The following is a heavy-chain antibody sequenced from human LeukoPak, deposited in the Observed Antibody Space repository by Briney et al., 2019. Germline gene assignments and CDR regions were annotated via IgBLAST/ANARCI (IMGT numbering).Heavy chain of an antibody. V-gene: IGHV3-33*08. Sequence: GGSLRLSCAASGFTFSSAWMTWVRQAPGKGLEWVAVIWYDGSNKYYADSVKGRFTISRDNSKNTLYLQMNSLRAEDTAVYYCAREGAGYSSGWDYWGQGTLVTVSS. CDR2: IWYDGSNK. CDR3: AREGAGYSSGWDY. J-gene: IGHJ4*02. CDR1: GFTFSSAW. D-gene: IGHD6-19*01.